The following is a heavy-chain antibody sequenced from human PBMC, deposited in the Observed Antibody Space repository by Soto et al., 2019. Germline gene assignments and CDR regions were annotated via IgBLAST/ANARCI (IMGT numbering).Heavy chain of an antibody. J-gene: IGHJ4*02. V-gene: IGHV3-23*01. CDR1: GFTFSSYA. CDR2: ISGSGGST. CDR3: ALAAAGVIVVVPTAIRGAFDY. D-gene: IGHD2-2*02. Sequence: GGSLRLSCAASGFTFSSYAMSWVRQAPGKGLEWVSAISGSGGSTYYADSVKGRFTISRDDSKNTLYLQMNSLRAEDTAAYYCALAAAGVIVVVPTAIRGAFDYWGQGTLVTVS.